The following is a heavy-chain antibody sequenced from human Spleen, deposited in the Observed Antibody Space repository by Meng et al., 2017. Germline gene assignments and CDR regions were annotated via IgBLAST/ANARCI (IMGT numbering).Heavy chain of an antibody. CDR2: ISYDGRNQ. J-gene: IGHJ2*01. D-gene: IGHD2-21*02. V-gene: IGHV3-30*11. CDR3: ARAGGDLNWYFDL. CDR1: GITFSTYA. Sequence: GESLKISCAVSGITFSTYAMLWVRQAPGKGLEWVAIISYDGRNQYYADSVKGRFTISRDNSKNTLFLQMNSLRAEDTAVYYCARAGGDLNWYFDLWGRGTLVTVSS.